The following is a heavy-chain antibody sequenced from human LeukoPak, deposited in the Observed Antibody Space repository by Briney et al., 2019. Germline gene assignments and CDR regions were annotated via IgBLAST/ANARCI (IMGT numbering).Heavy chain of an antibody. J-gene: IGHJ4*02. D-gene: IGHD3-10*01. CDR3: AKHLFEDGSGSGYFDY. CDR2: ISFDGRDI. Sequence: GGSLRLSCAASGFIFSSYGMHWVRQAPGKGLEWVAVISFDGRDIYYTESVKGRFAISRDNSNNTLYLQMNSLRTEDTAVYYCAKHLFEDGSGSGYFDYWGQGTLLTVSS. CDR1: GFIFSSYG. V-gene: IGHV3-30*18.